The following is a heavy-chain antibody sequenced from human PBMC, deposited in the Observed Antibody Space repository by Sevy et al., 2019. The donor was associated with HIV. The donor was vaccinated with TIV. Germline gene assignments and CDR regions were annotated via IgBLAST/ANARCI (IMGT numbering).Heavy chain of an antibody. CDR1: GGSLDKSTYY. J-gene: IGHJ4*02. CDR2: SSDGGSP. CDR3: ARHVVGSRIALFGVLTPYFDY. D-gene: IGHD3-3*01. Sequence: SETLSLTCTVSGGSLDKSTYYWGWIRQPPGKGLEWIGSSSDGGSPYYDPSLKSRVAVSVDTSKNQFSLRLNSVTAADTAAYYCARHVVGSRIALFGVLTPYFDYWGQGTLVTVSS. V-gene: IGHV4-39*01.